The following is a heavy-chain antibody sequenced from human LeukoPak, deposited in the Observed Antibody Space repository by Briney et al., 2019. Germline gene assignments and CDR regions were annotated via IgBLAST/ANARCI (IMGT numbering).Heavy chain of an antibody. CDR1: GFTFSSYA. V-gene: IGHV3-64*01. J-gene: IGHJ6*02. Sequence: PGGSLRLSCAASGFTFSSYAMHWVRQAPGKGLEYVSAISSNGGSTYYANSVKGRFTISRDNSKNTLYLQMNSLRAEDTAVYYCAKSDSAYCGGDCFLGYYGMDVWGQGTTVTVSS. D-gene: IGHD2-21*02. CDR3: AKSDSAYCGGDCFLGYYGMDV. CDR2: ISSNGGST.